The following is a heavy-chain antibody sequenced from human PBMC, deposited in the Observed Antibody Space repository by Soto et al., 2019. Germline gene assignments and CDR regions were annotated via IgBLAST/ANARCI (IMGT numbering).Heavy chain of an antibody. J-gene: IGHJ6*02. CDR2: IWYDGSNK. D-gene: IGHD6-19*01. V-gene: IGHV3-33*01. CDR3: AREGPSSGWYFYYYGMEV. CDR1: GFTFSSYG. Sequence: GGSLRLSCAASGFTFSSYGMHWVRQAPGKGLEWVSVIWYDGSNKYYADSVKGRFTISRDNSKNTLYLQMNSLRAEDTAVYYCAREGPSSGWYFYYYGMEVWGQGTTVTVSS.